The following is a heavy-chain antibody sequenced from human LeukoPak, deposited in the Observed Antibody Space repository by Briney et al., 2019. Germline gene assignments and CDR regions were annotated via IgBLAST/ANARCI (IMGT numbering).Heavy chain of an antibody. V-gene: IGHV1-2*02. CDR1: GYTFTGYY. CDR2: INPNSGGT. J-gene: IGHJ6*02. Sequence: GASVKVSRKASGYTFTGYYMHWVRQAPGQGLEWMGWINPNSGGTNYAQKFQGRVTMTRDTSISTAYMELSSLRSEDTAVYYCARLIYGMDVWGQGTTVTVSS. CDR3: ARLIYGMDV.